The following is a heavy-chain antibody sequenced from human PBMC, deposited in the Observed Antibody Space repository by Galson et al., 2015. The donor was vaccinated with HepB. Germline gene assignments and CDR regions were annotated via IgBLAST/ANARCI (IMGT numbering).Heavy chain of an antibody. V-gene: IGHV1-2*06. CDR1: GYTFGGYY. CDR3: ARGLAAAGSWLDP. CDR2: INPHNGGA. J-gene: IGHJ5*02. Sequence: SCKASGYTFGGYYTHWVRQAPGQGLEWMGRINPHNGGAIYAQKFQGRVTMTSDTSASTAYMELRRLRFDDTAIYYCARGLAAAGSWLDPWGQGTLVTVSS. D-gene: IGHD6-13*01.